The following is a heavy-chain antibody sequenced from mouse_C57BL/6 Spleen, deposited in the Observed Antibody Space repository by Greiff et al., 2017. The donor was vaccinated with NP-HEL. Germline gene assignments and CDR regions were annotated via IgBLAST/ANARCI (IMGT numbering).Heavy chain of an antibody. Sequence: QVQLQQPGAELVKPGASVKMSCKASGYTFTSYWITWVKQRPGQGLEWIGDIYPGSGSTNYNEKFKSKATLTVDTSSSTAYMQLSSLTSEDSAVYYFARIYAVVGYFDYWGQGTTLTVSS. CDR2: IYPGSGST. CDR1: GYTFTSYW. CDR3: ARIYAVVGYFDY. J-gene: IGHJ2*01. V-gene: IGHV1-55*01. D-gene: IGHD1-1*01.